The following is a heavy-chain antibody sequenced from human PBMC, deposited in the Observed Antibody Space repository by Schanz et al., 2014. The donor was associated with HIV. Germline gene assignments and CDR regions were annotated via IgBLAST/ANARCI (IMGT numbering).Heavy chain of an antibody. D-gene: IGHD3-10*01. Sequence: QVQLVESGGGVVQPGRSLRLSCAASEFIFSSYAMHWVRQAPGKGLEWVAVISYDGSNKYYADSVKGRFTISRDNSKNTLYLQMNSLRAEDTAVYYCAKGSSLWSFYYGMDVWGQGTTVTLSS. CDR2: ISYDGSNK. CDR3: AKGSSLWSFYYGMDV. CDR1: EFIFSSYA. V-gene: IGHV3-30-3*01. J-gene: IGHJ6*02.